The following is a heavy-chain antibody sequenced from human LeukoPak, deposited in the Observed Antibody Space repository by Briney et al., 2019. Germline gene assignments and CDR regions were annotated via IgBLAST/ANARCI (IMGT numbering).Heavy chain of an antibody. CDR3: ARGGGELGEWVDY. Sequence: SQTLSLTCAVSGGSISIGGYSWSWIRQPPGKGLEWIGYIYHSGSTYYNPSLKSRVTISVDRSKNQFSLKLSSVTAADTAVYYCARGGGELGEWVDYWGQGTLVTVSS. D-gene: IGHD3-10*01. V-gene: IGHV4-30-2*01. CDR2: IYHSGST. J-gene: IGHJ4*02. CDR1: GGSISIGGYS.